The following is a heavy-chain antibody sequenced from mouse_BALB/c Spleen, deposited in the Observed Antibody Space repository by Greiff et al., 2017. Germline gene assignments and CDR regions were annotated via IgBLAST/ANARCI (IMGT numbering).Heavy chain of an antibody. D-gene: IGHD2-3*01. Sequence: EVQLQQSGPGLVKPSQSLSLTCTVTGYSITSDYAWNWIRQFPGNKLEWMGYISYSGSTSYNPSLKSRISITRDTSKNQFFLQLNSVTTEDTATYYCARSPQSYDGYYWAMDYWGQGTSVTVSS. CDR1: GYSITSDYA. CDR3: ARSPQSYDGYYWAMDY. J-gene: IGHJ4*01. V-gene: IGHV3-2*02. CDR2: ISYSGST.